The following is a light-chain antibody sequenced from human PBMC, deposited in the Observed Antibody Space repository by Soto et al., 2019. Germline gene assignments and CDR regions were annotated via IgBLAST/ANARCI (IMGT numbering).Light chain of an antibody. CDR1: SSDVGDYNY. V-gene: IGLV2-14*01. J-gene: IGLJ2*01. CDR2: GVS. CDR3: SSYTSTNTLV. Sequence: QSALTQPASVSGSPGQSITISCTGTSSDVGDYNYVSRYQQHPGKAPKLIIYGVSNRPSRISTRFSGSKSGNTASLTISGLQAEDESDYYCSSYTSTNTLVFGGGTKLTVL.